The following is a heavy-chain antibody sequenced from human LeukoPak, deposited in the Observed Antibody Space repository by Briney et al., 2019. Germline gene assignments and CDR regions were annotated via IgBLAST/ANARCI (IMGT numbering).Heavy chain of an antibody. CDR1: GLSFRSYI. CDR3: ARGANYPDY. J-gene: IGHJ4*02. Sequence: PGGSLRLSCEASGLSFRSYIMNWVRRPPGKGLEWIASINNDGDKRYYADSVKGRFIISRDNAKKSLSLQMNSLTVDDTAVYFCARGANYPDYWGQGTLVTVSS. CDR2: INNDGDKR. D-gene: IGHD3-10*01. V-gene: IGHV3-21*04.